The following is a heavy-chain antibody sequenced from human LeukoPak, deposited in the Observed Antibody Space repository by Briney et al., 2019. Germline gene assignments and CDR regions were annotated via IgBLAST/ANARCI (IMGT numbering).Heavy chain of an antibody. J-gene: IGHJ4*02. V-gene: IGHV6-1*01. CDR2: TYYRSKWYN. CDR1: GDSVSSNSAA. CDR3: ARIGGYSSGRDFDY. D-gene: IGHD6-19*01. Sequence: SQTLSLTCAISGDSVSSNSAAWNWIRQSPSRGLEWLGRTYYRSKWYNDYAVSVKSRITINPDTSKNQFSLQLNSVTPEDTAVYYWARIGGYSSGRDFDYWGQGTLVTVSS.